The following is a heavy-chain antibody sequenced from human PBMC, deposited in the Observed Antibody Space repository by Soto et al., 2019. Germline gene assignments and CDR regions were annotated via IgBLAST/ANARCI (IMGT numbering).Heavy chain of an antibody. D-gene: IGHD3-10*01. V-gene: IGHV4-30-2*02. CDR2: IYHSGTT. Sequence: PSETLSLTCTVSGGSISSGGYSWSWIRQPPGKGLEWIGYIYHSGTTNYHPYLNSRVTISIDTSKSQFYLKLTSVTAADTAIYYCATRFYSSGVLFDYWGPGTQVTVS. CDR1: GGSISSGGYS. CDR3: ATRFYSSGVLFDY. J-gene: IGHJ4*02.